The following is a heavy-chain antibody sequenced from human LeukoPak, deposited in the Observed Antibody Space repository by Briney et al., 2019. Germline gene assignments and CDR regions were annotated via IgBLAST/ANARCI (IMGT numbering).Heavy chain of an antibody. Sequence: GGSLRLSCAASGFTFSSYGMHWVRQAPGKGLEWVAVISYDGSNKYYADSVKGRFTISRDNSKNTLYPQMNSLRAEDTAVYYCAKVKRSGSYYVPPGAFDYWGQGTLVTVSS. CDR1: GFTFSSYG. V-gene: IGHV3-30*18. D-gene: IGHD1-26*01. CDR2: ISYDGSNK. CDR3: AKVKRSGSYYVPPGAFDY. J-gene: IGHJ4*02.